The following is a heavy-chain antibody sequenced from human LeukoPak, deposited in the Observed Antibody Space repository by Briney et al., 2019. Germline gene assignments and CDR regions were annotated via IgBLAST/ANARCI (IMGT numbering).Heavy chain of an antibody. CDR3: ARDRTILGY. Sequence: GRSLTLSCAASGFTFSTYAMHWVRQAPGKGLEWVAVISHVGSSKYYEDSVKGRFNISRDNSKNTLYLQMNGLRAEDTAIYYGARDRTILGYWGQGTLVTVSS. D-gene: IGHD2-2*01. J-gene: IGHJ4*02. V-gene: IGHV3-30*07. CDR2: ISHVGSSK. CDR1: GFTFSTYA.